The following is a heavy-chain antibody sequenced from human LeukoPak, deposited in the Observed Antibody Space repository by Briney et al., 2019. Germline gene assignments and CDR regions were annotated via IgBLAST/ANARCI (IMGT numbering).Heavy chain of an antibody. CDR3: AKTRGSGPFDY. J-gene: IGHJ4*02. D-gene: IGHD3-10*01. CDR1: GFIFSSYG. CDR2: ISGSGGST. V-gene: IGHV3-23*01. Sequence: GGSLRLSCAASGFIFSSYGMSWVRQAPGKGLEWVSAISGSGGSTYYADSVKGRFTISRDNSKNTLYLQMNNLRAEDTAVHYCAKTRGSGPFDYWGQGTLVTVSS.